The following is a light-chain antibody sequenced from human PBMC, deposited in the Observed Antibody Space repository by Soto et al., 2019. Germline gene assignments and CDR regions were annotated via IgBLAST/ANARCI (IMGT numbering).Light chain of an antibody. CDR1: QSISSY. J-gene: IGKJ2*01. Sequence: DIQMTQSPSSLSASVGDRVTITCRASQSISSYLNWYQQKPGKAPKLLIYAASSLPSGVPSRFSGSGSGKDFTLNISSLQPDDFATYYCQQSYSTLMYTFGQGTKLEIK. CDR2: AAS. CDR3: QQSYSTLMYT. V-gene: IGKV1-39*01.